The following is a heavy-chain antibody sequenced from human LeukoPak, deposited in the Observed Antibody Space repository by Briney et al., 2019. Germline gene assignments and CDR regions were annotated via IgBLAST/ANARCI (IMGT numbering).Heavy chain of an antibody. CDR2: IYSGGST. CDR3: ARHPSKSTAPAPFDY. V-gene: IGHV3-66*04. D-gene: IGHD6-6*01. CDR1: GFTVSSNY. Sequence: PGGSLRLSCAASGFTVSSNYMSWVRQAPGKGLEWVSVIYSGGSTYYADSVKGRFTISRDNSKNTLYLQMNSLRAEDTAVYYCARHPSKSTAPAPFDYWGRGTLVTVSS. J-gene: IGHJ4*02.